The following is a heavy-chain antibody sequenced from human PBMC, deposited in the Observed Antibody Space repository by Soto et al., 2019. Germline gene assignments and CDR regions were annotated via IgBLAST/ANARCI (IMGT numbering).Heavy chain of an antibody. J-gene: IGHJ5*02. CDR2: IYYSGST. Sequence: SETLSLTCTVSGGSISSGGYYWSWIRQHPGKGLEWIGYIYYSGSTYYNPSLKSRVTISVDTSKNQFSLKLSSVTAADTAVYYCARDNPTYYYGSGAPGNLFDPWGQGTLVTVSS. CDR3: ARDNPTYYYGSGAPGNLFDP. CDR1: GGSISSGGYY. D-gene: IGHD3-10*01. V-gene: IGHV4-31*03.